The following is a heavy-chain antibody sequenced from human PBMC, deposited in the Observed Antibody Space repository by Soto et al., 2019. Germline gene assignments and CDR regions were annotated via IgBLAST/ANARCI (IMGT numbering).Heavy chain of an antibody. J-gene: IGHJ2*01. CDR3: AKMGITPNSPGQNWYFDL. Sequence: QVQLVESGGGVVQPGRSLRLSCAASGFTFSSYGMHWVRQAPGKGLEWVAVISYDGSNKYYADSVKGRFTISRDNSKNTLDLQMNSLRAEDTAVYYCAKMGITPNSPGQNWYFDLWGRGTLVTVSS. CDR1: GFTFSSYG. V-gene: IGHV3-30*18. D-gene: IGHD2-15*01. CDR2: ISYDGSNK.